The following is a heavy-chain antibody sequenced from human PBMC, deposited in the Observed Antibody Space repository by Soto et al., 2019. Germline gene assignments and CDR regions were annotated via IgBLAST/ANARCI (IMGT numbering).Heavy chain of an antibody. CDR1: VYTFTGYY. J-gene: IGHJ4*02. Sequence: GASVKVYCKDSVYTFTGYYMHWVRQAPGQGLEWMGWINPNSGGTNYAQKFQGRVTMTRDTSISTAYMELSRLRSDDTAVYYCARVYYYDSSGYYRYWGQGTLVTVFS. V-gene: IGHV1-2*02. D-gene: IGHD3-22*01. CDR2: INPNSGGT. CDR3: ARVYYYDSSGYYRY.